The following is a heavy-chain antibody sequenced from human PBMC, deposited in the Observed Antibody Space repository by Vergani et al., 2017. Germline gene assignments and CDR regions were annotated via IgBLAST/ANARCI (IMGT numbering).Heavy chain of an antibody. Sequence: EVQLVQSGAEVKKPGATVKISCKVSGYTFTDYYMHSVQQAPGKGLEWMGLVDPEDGETIYAEKFQGRVTITADTYTDTAYMELSSLRSEDTAVYYCARLSYDTTPYLQGGYDCWGQGTLVSVSS. D-gene: IGHD3-22*01. CDR1: GYTFTDYY. V-gene: IGHV1-69-2*01. CDR2: VDPEDGET. J-gene: IGHJ4*02. CDR3: ARLSYDTTPYLQGGYDC.